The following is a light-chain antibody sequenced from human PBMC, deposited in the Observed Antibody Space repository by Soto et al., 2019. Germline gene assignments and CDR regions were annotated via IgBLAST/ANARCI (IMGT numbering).Light chain of an antibody. CDR3: CSYAGSSTWV. V-gene: IGLV2-23*01. Sequence: HSALTQPASVSGSPGQSITISCTGTSSDVGSYNLVSWYQQHPGKAPKLMIYEGSKRPSGASNRYSGSKSGNTASLTISGLQAEDEADYYCCSYAGSSTWVFGGGTKLTVL. CDR2: EGS. J-gene: IGLJ3*02. CDR1: SSDVGSYNL.